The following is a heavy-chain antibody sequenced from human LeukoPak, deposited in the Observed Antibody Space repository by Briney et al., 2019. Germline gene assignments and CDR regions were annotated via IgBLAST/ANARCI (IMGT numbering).Heavy chain of an antibody. Sequence: QTESLTCVVAGGSISSGDYSWSWIRQPPGKGLEWIGHIYHSGSTHYNPSLNSRVTISVDRSKNQFSLKLSSVTAADTAVYYCARAAGPSSAFDHWGQGTLVTAS. V-gene: IGHV4-30-2*01. J-gene: IGHJ4*02. D-gene: IGHD3-10*01. CDR3: ARAAGPSSAFDH. CDR2: IYHSGST. CDR1: GGSISSGDYS.